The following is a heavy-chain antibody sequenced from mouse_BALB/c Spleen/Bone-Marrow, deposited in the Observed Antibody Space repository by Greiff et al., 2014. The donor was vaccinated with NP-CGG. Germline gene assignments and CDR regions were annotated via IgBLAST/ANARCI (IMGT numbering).Heavy chain of an antibody. D-gene: IGHD1-1*01. CDR3: APYYYGRWFTY. V-gene: IGHV14-3*02. J-gene: IGHJ3*01. Sequence: VQLKESGAELVKPGASVKFSCTASGFNIKEPYMHWGKQRPEQGLEGIGRIDPANGNTKYDPKFQGKATITADTSSNTAYLQLSSLTSEDTAVYYCAPYYYGRWFTYWGQGTLVTVSA. CDR2: IDPANGNT. CDR1: GFNIKEPY.